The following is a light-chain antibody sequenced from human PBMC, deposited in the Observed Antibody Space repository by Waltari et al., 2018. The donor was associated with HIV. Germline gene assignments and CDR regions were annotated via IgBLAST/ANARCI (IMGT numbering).Light chain of an antibody. CDR1: QSVSTN. Sequence: EIVLTQFPAALSVSPGERASLSCIASQSVSTNLAWYHQVSGQAPRLLISDSSNMATGVPDRFSGSGSGTHFTLTISSLQSEDSGVYYCQSYSDWPRAFGLGTKVEV. V-gene: IGKV3-15*01. CDR3: QSYSDWPRA. CDR2: DSS. J-gene: IGKJ1*01.